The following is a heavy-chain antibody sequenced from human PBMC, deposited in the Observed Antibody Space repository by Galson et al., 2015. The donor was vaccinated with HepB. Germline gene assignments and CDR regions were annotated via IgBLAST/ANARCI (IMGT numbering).Heavy chain of an antibody. D-gene: IGHD6-13*01. CDR1: GFTFSSYS. CDR2: ISSSSSYI. V-gene: IGHV3-21*01. CDR3: ARGQGSSWYYFDY. Sequence: SLRLSCAASGFTFSSYSMNWVRQAPGKGLEWVSSISSSSSYIYYADSVKGRFTISRDNAKNSLYLQMNSLRAEDTAVYYCARGQGSSWYYFDYWGQGTLVTVSS. J-gene: IGHJ4*02.